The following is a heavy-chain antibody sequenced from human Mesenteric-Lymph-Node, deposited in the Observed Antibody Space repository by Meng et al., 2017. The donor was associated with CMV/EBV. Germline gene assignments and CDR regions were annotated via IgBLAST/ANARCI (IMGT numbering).Heavy chain of an antibody. CDR2: INPDSGGT. J-gene: IGHJ4*02. D-gene: IGHD4-17*01. CDR3: AGALGIVTTPSPHY. Sequence: ASVNVSCKASGYTFTGHGYYVHWVRQPPGQGLEWMGWINPDSGGTHYAQRFQGRVTMTRDTSITTAYMEVIRLRSDDTAIYYCAGALGIVTTPSPHYWGQGTLVTVSS. V-gene: IGHV1-2*02. CDR1: GYTFTGHGYY.